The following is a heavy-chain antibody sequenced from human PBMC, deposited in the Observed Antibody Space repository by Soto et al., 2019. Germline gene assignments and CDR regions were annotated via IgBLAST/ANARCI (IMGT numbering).Heavy chain of an antibody. CDR1: GFTFSSYW. CDR2: INRSGGST. Sequence: GGSLRLSCAASGFTFSSYWMHWVRQAPGKGLVWVSPINRSGGSTYYADSVKGRFTISRDNAKNSLYLQMNSLRAEDTAVYYCARGEYYDFWSSVYYYYMDVWGKGTTVTVSS. V-gene: IGHV3-74*01. D-gene: IGHD3-3*01. J-gene: IGHJ6*03. CDR3: ARGEYYDFWSSVYYYYMDV.